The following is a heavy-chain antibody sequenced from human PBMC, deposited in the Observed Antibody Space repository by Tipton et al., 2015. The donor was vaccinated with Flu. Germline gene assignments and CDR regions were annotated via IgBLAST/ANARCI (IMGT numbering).Heavy chain of an antibody. Sequence: SLRLSCAASGFTFSNAWMSWVRQAPGKGLEWVGRIKRKIDGEATDYGAPVRGRFTISRDDSKNTLYLQMNSLKSEATAVYYCSAGVGTRDTDYWGQGTLVSVSS. CDR2: IKRKIDGEAT. V-gene: IGHV3-15*01. J-gene: IGHJ4*02. CDR1: GFTFSNAW. D-gene: IGHD4-23*01. CDR3: SAGVGTRDTDY.